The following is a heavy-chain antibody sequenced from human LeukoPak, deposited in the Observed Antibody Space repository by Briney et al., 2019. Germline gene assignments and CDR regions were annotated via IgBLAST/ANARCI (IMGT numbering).Heavy chain of an antibody. J-gene: IGHJ3*02. V-gene: IGHV1-69*13. Sequence: ASVKVSCKASGGTFSSYAISWVRQAPGQGLEWMGGIIPVFGTANYAQKFQGRVTITADESTSTAYMELSSLRSEDTAVYYCARDRVVGLGIDHAFDIWGHGTMVTVSS. CDR3: ARDRVVGLGIDHAFDI. D-gene: IGHD2-15*01. CDR2: IIPVFGTA. CDR1: GGTFSSYA.